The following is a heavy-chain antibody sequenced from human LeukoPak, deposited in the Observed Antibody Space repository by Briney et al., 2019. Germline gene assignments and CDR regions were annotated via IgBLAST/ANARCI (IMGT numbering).Heavy chain of an antibody. D-gene: IGHD2-15*01. CDR1: GFTFSSYW. CDR3: ARPRSGGTWFFDY. Sequence: GGSLRLSCAASGFTFSSYWMSWVRQAPGKGLEWVANIKEDGSEKYYVDSAKGRFTISRDNARNSLYLQMNSLRAEDTAVYYCARPRSGGTWFFDYWGQGTLVTVSS. J-gene: IGHJ4*02. CDR2: IKEDGSEK. V-gene: IGHV3-7*01.